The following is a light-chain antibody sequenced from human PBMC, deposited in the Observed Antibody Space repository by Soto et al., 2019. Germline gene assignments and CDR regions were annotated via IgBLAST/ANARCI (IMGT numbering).Light chain of an antibody. CDR3: SSYTTRDNRV. J-gene: IGLJ3*02. V-gene: IGLV2-14*01. CDR2: EVN. CDR1: SSDVGAYNY. Sequence: QSVLTQPASVSGSPGQSITISCTGTSSDVGAYNYVSWYQQHPGKAPKLIIYEVNNRPSGVSNRFSGSKSGNTASLTISGLQTEDEADYYCSSYTTRDNRVFGGGTKLTVL.